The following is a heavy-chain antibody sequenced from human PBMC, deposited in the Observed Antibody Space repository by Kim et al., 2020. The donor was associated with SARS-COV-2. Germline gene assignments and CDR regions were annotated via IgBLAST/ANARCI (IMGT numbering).Heavy chain of an antibody. J-gene: IGHJ4*02. Sequence: GGSLRLSCAASGFTFSDYYMSWIRQAPGKGLEWVSYISSSGSSIYYADSVKGRFTISRDNAKNSLYLQMNSLRAEDTAVFYCARAVPPIAAAGVGVWGQRWLVTVSS. CDR3: ARAVPPIAAAGVGV. CDR2: ISSSGSSI. CDR1: GFTFSDYY. D-gene: IGHD6-13*01. V-gene: IGHV3-11*04.